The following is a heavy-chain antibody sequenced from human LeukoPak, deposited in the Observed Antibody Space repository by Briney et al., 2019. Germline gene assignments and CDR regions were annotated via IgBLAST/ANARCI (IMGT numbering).Heavy chain of an antibody. CDR1: GGSFSGYY. Sequence: SETLSLTCAVYGGSFSGYYWSWIRQPPGKGLEWIGEINHSGSTNHNPSLKSRVTISVDTSKNQFSLKLSSVTAADTAVYYCARLLYGMDVWGQGTTVTVSS. CDR3: ARLLYGMDV. V-gene: IGHV4-34*01. J-gene: IGHJ6*02. D-gene: IGHD3-10*01. CDR2: INHSGST.